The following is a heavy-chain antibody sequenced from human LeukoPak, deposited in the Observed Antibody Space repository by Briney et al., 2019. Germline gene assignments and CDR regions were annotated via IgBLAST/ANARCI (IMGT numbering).Heavy chain of an antibody. CDR2: ISPSGGIT. CDR3: AKGDKPVIAMVKFDY. Sequence: PGGSLRLSCAASGFTFSSHGMNWVRQAPGKGLEWVSGISPSGGITYYTDSVKGRFTISRDNSKNTQSLQMNSLRAEDTAVYYCAKGDKPVIAMVKFDYWGQGTLVTVSS. J-gene: IGHJ4*02. CDR1: GFTFSSHG. D-gene: IGHD5-18*01. V-gene: IGHV3-23*01.